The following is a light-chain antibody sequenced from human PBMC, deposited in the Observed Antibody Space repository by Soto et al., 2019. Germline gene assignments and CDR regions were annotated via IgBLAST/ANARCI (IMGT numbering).Light chain of an antibody. CDR2: EVS. V-gene: IGKV2D-29*01. CDR1: PGLLQTNGETY. J-gene: IGKJ1*01. Sequence: DIVMTQTPLSLSVTPGQPASISCKSSPGLLQTNGETYLCWYLQKPGQPPQLLIYEVSKRFSGVPDRFSGSGSGTDFTLKISRVEAEDFAVYFCQQYHNWPPWTVGQGTKVDIK. CDR3: QQYHNWPPWT.